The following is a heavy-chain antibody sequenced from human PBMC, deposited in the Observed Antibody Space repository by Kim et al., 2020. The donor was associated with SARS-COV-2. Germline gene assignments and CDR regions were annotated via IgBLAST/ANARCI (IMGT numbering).Heavy chain of an antibody. J-gene: IGHJ4*02. CDR2: ISGSGGIT. D-gene: IGHD2-15*01. V-gene: IGHV3-23*01. CDR3: AKGTCSGGSCYFLPLDY. CDR1: GITFSNYA. Sequence: GGSLRLSCAASGITFSNYAMSWVRQAPGKGLEWVSGISGSGGITYYADSVKGRFTISRDNSKNTVYLQMNSLRAEDTAVYYCAKGTCSGGSCYFLPLDYWGQGTLVTVSS.